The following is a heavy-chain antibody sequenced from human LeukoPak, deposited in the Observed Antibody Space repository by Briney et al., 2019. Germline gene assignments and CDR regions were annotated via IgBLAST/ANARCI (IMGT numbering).Heavy chain of an antibody. J-gene: IGHJ4*02. CDR2: INPTGGST. D-gene: IGHD6-19*01. V-gene: IGHV1-46*01. CDR1: GYTFTSYY. Sequence: ASVKVSCKASGYTFTSYYMHWVRQAPGQGLEWMGLINPTGGSTGYAQKFQGRVTITRNTSISTAYMELSSLRSEDTAVYYCARGRYSSGWYPGDYWGQGTLVTVSS. CDR3: ARGRYSSGWYPGDY.